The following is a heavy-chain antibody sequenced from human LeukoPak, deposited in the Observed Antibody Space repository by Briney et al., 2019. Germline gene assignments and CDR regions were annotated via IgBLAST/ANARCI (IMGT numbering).Heavy chain of an antibody. CDR1: GGSISSHY. J-gene: IGHJ6*03. D-gene: IGHD3-3*01. CDR3: ARDSAYYDFWSGYPSGYMDV. Sequence: SETLSLTCTVSGGSISSHYWSWIRQPPGKGLEWIGYIYYSGSTNYNPSLKSRVTISVDTSKNQFSLKLSSVTAADTAVCYCARDSAYYDFWSGYPSGYMDVWGKGTTVTVSS. CDR2: IYYSGST. V-gene: IGHV4-59*11.